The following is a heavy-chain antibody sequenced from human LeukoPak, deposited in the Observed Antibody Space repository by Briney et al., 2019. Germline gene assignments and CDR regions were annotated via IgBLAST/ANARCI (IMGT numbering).Heavy chain of an antibody. J-gene: IGHJ6*03. V-gene: IGHV4-59*01. Sequence: SETLSLTCTVSGGSISNYYWSWIRQPPGKGLEWIGYIYYRGSTKHNPSLKSRVTISVDTSKNQFSLKLSSVTAADTAVYYCARGEQLPDYYYYMDVWGKGTTVTVSS. CDR1: GGSISNYY. D-gene: IGHD6-13*01. CDR3: ARGEQLPDYYYYMDV. CDR2: IYYRGST.